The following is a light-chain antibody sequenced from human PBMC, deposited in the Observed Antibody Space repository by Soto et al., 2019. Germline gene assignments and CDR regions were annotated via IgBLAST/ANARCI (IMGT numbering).Light chain of an antibody. CDR3: SSYAGSNNYV. Sequence: QSVLTQPASVSGSPGQSIAISCTGTSSAVGGYSYVSWYQQHPGKAPKLMIYEVSKRPSGVPDRFSGSKSGNTASLTVSGLQAEDEADYYCSSYAGSNNYVFGTGTKVTVL. J-gene: IGLJ1*01. CDR2: EVS. CDR1: SSAVGGYSY. V-gene: IGLV2-8*01.